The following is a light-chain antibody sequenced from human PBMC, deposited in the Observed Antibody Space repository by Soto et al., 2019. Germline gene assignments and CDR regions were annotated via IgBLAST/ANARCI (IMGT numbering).Light chain of an antibody. J-gene: IGKJ2*01. CDR3: QQYYSTPPYT. V-gene: IGKV4-1*01. CDR2: WAS. Sequence: DIVMTQSPDSLAVSLGERVTINCKSSQSVLYSSNNKNYLAWYQQKPGQPPKLLIYWASTRESGVPDRFSGSGSGTDFTLTISSLQAEDGAVYYCQQYYSTPPYTFGQGTKLEIK. CDR1: QSVLYSSNNKNY.